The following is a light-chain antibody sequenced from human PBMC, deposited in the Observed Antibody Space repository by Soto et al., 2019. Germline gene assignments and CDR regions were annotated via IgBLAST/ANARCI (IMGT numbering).Light chain of an antibody. V-gene: IGKV3-20*01. J-gene: IGKJ4*01. Sequence: EIVLTQSPVTLSLSPGERATLSCRASQSVYSSYLAWYQQKPGQAPRLLIYGASSRATGIPDRFSGSGSGTDFTLSISRLEPEDFAVYYCQQYGVSPTFGGGTKVDIK. CDR1: QSVYSSY. CDR2: GAS. CDR3: QQYGVSPT.